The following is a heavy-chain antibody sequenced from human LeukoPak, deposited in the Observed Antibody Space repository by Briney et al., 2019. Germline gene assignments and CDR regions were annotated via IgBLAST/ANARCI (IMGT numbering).Heavy chain of an antibody. CDR3: AGAAAGTGFDAFDI. Sequence: GASVKVSCKASGYTFTGYYMQCVRQAPGQRLEWMGWINPNSGGTNYAQKFQGRVTMTRDTSISTAYMELSRLRSVDTALYYCAGAAAGTGFDAFDIWGQGTMVTVSS. CDR2: INPNSGGT. CDR1: GYTFTGYY. D-gene: IGHD6-13*01. J-gene: IGHJ3*02. V-gene: IGHV1-2*02.